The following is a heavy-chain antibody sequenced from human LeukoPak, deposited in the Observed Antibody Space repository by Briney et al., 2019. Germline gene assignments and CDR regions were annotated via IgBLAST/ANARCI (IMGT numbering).Heavy chain of an antibody. J-gene: IGHJ5*02. CDR1: GGTFSSYA. V-gene: IGHV1-69*13. Sequence: SVKVSCKASGGTFSSYAISWVRQAPGQGLEWMGGIIPIFGTANYAQTFQGRVTITADESTSTAYMELSSLRSEDTAVYYCARDRDIVGPSGWFDPWGQGTLVTVSS. CDR2: IIPIFGTA. CDR3: ARDRDIVGPSGWFDP. D-gene: IGHD5-12*01.